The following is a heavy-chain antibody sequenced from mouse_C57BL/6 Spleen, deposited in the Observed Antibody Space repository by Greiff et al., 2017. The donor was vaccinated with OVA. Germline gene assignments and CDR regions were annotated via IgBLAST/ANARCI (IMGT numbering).Heavy chain of an antibody. CDR3: ARGAY. Sequence: VQLQQPGAELVKPGASVKLSCKASGYTFTSYWMQWVKQRPGQGLEWIGEIDPSDSYTNYNQKFKGKATLTADTSSSTAYMQLSSLTSEDSAVYYCARGAYWGQGTLVTVSA. V-gene: IGHV1-50*01. CDR2: IDPSDSYT. CDR1: GYTFTSYW. J-gene: IGHJ3*01.